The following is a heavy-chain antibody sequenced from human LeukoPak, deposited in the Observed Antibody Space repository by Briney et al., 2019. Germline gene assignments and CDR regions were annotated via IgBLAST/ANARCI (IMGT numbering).Heavy chain of an antibody. J-gene: IGHJ4*02. Sequence: GGSLRLSCAASGLTFSSYWMSWVRQAPGKGLEWVSAISGSGGSTYYADSVKGRFTISRDNSKNTLYLQMNSLRAEDTAVYYCAKKRYQLLSHFDYWGQGTLVTVSS. D-gene: IGHD2-2*01. V-gene: IGHV3-23*01. CDR3: AKKRYQLLSHFDY. CDR2: ISGSGGST. CDR1: GLTFSSYW.